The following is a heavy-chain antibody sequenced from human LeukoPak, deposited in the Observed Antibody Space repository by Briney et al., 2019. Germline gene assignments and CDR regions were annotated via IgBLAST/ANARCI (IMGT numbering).Heavy chain of an antibody. CDR3: ASARDDMATTLKMYYFDY. Sequence: ASVKVSCKASGGTFSSYAISWVRQAPGQGLEWMGRIIPILGIANYAQKFQGRVTITADKSTSTAYMELSSLRSEDTAVYYCASARDDMATTLKMYYFDYWGQGTLVTVSS. J-gene: IGHJ4*02. CDR1: GGTFSSYA. D-gene: IGHD5-24*01. V-gene: IGHV1-69*04. CDR2: IIPILGIA.